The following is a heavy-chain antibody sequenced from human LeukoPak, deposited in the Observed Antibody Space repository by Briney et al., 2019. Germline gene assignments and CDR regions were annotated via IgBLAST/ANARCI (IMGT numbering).Heavy chain of an antibody. D-gene: IGHD2-2*01. J-gene: IGHJ3*02. CDR1: GYIFTDYY. CDR3: ARGGPAGDFIVVAPTNNAFDI. V-gene: IGHV1-46*01. Sequence: ASVKVSCKASGYIFTDYYMHWVRQAPGQGLEWMGIINPSGGSTSYAQKFQGRVTMTRDTATRTVYMELSSLRSEDTAVYYCARGGPAGDFIVVAPTNNAFDIWGQGTMVTVSS. CDR2: INPSGGST.